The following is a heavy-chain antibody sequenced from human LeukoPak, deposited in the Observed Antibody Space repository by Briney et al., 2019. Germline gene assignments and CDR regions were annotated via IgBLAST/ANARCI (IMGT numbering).Heavy chain of an antibody. CDR1: GGSFSGYY. V-gene: IGHV4-34*01. CDR3: ARDDRDTSIDY. J-gene: IGHJ4*02. Sequence: SETLSLTCAVYGGSFSGYYWSWIRQPPGKGLEWIGEINHSGGTNYNPSLKSRVTISVDTSKNQFSLKLSSVTAADTAVYYCARDDRDTSIDYWGQGTLVTVSS. CDR2: INHSGGT. D-gene: IGHD2-2*01.